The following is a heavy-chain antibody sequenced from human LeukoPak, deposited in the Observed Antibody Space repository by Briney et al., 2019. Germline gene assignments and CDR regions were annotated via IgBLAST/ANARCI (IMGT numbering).Heavy chain of an antibody. D-gene: IGHD3-3*01. V-gene: IGHV3-30*04. CDR3: AKGGAYCDFSFDP. CDR1: GFTFSSYA. J-gene: IGHJ5*02. CDR2: ISYDGSNK. Sequence: PGRSLRLSCAASGFTFSSYAMHWVRQAPGKGLEWVAVISYDGSNKYYADSVKGRFTISRDNSKNTLYLQMNSLRAEDTAVYYCAKGGAYCDFSFDPWGRGTLVTVSS.